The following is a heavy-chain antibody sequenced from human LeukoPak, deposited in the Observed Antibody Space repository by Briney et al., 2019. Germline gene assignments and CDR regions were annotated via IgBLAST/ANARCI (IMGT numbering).Heavy chain of an antibody. Sequence: GGSLRLSCAASGFTFSSYAMHWVRQAPGKGLEYVSAISSNGGSTYYANSVKGRFTISRDNSKNTLYLQMGSLRAEDMAVYYCAKVGPLSSTTGLGTDYWGQGTLVTVSS. CDR2: ISSNGGST. V-gene: IGHV3-64*01. D-gene: IGHD2/OR15-2a*01. CDR1: GFTFSSYA. CDR3: AKVGPLSSTTGLGTDY. J-gene: IGHJ4*02.